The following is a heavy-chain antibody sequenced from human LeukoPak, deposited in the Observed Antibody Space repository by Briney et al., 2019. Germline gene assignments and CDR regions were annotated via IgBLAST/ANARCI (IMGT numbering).Heavy chain of an antibody. J-gene: IGHJ4*02. Sequence: GGSLRLSCAASGFTFSSYAMSWVRQAPGKGLEWVSAISGSGGSTYYADSVKGRFTISRDNSKNTLYLQMTSLRAEDTATYYCARRGTSGCFDFWGQPTLVTGSS. CDR1: GFTFSSYA. CDR2: ISGSGGST. D-gene: IGHD6-19*01. V-gene: IGHV3-23*01. CDR3: ARRGTSGCFDF.